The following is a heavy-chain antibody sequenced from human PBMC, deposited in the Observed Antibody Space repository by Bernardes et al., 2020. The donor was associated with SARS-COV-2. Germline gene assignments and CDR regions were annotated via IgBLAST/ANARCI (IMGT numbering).Heavy chain of an antibody. V-gene: IGHV3-7*03. CDR1: GYTFASYD. Sequence: SCKASGYTFASYDINWVRQAPGKGLEWVANINEYGSAKYYVASVKGRFTIPRHNPKNSLFLQMNSLRAEDTAVFYCVGSAGMDVWGQGTMVTVSS. D-gene: IGHD3-16*01. CDR3: VGSAGMDV. CDR2: INEYGSAK. J-gene: IGHJ6*02.